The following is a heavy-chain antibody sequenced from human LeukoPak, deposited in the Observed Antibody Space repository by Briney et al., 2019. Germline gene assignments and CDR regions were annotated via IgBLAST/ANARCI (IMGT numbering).Heavy chain of an antibody. V-gene: IGHV4-39*01. J-gene: IGHJ3*02. CDR1: GGSISSSIYY. CDR2: IYYSGST. Sequence: SETLSLTCTVSGGSISSSIYYWGWIRQPPGKGLEWIGSIYYSGSTYYNPSLKSRVTISVDTSKNQFSLKLSSVTAADTAVYYCARHVLGDAFDIWGQGTMVTVSS. CDR3: ARHVLGDAFDI.